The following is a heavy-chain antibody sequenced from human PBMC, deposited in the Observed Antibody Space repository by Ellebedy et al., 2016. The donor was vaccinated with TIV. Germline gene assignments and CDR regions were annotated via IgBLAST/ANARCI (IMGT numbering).Heavy chain of an antibody. J-gene: IGHJ4*02. CDR3: ARGLGYFDY. CDR1: GDSISSSTYY. D-gene: IGHD7-27*01. V-gene: IGHV4-39*07. CDR2: INNNGDI. Sequence: MPSETLSLTCTVSGDSISSSTYYWGWIRQPRGKGREWIGSINNNGDIYYNPSLKSRVTISVDTSKNHFSLKVTSVTAADTAVYYCARGLGYFDYWGQGTLVTVSS.